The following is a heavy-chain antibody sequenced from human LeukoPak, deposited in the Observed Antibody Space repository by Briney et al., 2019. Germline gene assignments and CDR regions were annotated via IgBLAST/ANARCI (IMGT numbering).Heavy chain of an antibody. CDR2: FDPEDGET. CDR3: ATGPPRGVYDFWSGYFIDY. D-gene: IGHD3-3*01. CDR1: GYTLTELS. V-gene: IGHV1-24*01. J-gene: IGHJ4*02. Sequence: ASVKVSCKVSGYTLTELSMHWVRQAPGKGLEWMGGFDPEDGETIYAQKFQGRVTMTEDTSTDTAYMELSSLRSEDTAVYYCATGPPRGVYDFWSGYFIDYWGQGTLVTVSS.